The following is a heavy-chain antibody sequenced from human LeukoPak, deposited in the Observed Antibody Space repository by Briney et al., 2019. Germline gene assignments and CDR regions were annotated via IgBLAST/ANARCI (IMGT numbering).Heavy chain of an antibody. CDR1: GFTFSDHY. D-gene: IGHD4-17*01. CDR3: VRVTVRPIPYYYDY. J-gene: IGHJ4*02. Sequence: GGSLRLSCAASGFTFSDHYMDWVRQAPGQGLQWVGRIRKKANGYTTEYAASVKGRFTISRDDSENSLYLQMNSLKTEDTAVYYCVRVTVRPIPYYYDYWGQGTLVTVSS. CDR2: IRKKANGYTT. V-gene: IGHV3-72*01.